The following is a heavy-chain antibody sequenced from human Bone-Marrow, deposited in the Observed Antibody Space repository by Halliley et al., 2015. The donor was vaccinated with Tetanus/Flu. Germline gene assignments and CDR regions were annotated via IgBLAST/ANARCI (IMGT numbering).Heavy chain of an antibody. CDR3: VKCSEINCYYDY. CDR1: GFTFSIHA. J-gene: IGHJ4*02. Sequence: SLRLSCAASGFTFSIHAMHWVRQAPGKGLEWVAVISDDGSNKNYGDSAKGRFTVARDNSNNALFLQMNSLRPEDTAVYYCVKCSEINCYYDYWGQGTLVTVSS. CDR2: ISDDGSNK. D-gene: IGHD2-15*01. V-gene: IGHV3-30*18.